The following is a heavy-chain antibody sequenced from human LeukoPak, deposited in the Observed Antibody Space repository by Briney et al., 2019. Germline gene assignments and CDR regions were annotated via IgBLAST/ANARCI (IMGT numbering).Heavy chain of an antibody. J-gene: IGHJ5*02. V-gene: IGHV4-38-2*02. CDR2: IYHSGST. Sequence: SETLSLTCTVSGYSISSGYYWGWIRPPPGKGLEGIGSIYHSGSTYYNPSLKSRVTISVDTSKNQFSLKLSSVTAADTAVYYCARGAVVVVAANWFDPWGQGTLVTVSP. CDR1: GYSISSGYY. D-gene: IGHD2-15*01. CDR3: ARGAVVVVAANWFDP.